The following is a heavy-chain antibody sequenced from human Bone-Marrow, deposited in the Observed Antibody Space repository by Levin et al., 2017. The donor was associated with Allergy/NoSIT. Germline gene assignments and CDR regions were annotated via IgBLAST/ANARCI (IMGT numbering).Heavy chain of an antibody. D-gene: IGHD5-12*01. Sequence: GESLKISCAASGFTFRNSGMHWVRQAPGKGLEWVAVIPYDDGPNKYYADSVKGRFTISRDNSKNTVDLQMNSLRPEDTAMYYCAKPKSVGSGYDFLPDKWGQGTLVTVSS. CDR3: AKPKSVGSGYDFLPDK. CDR2: IPYDDGPNK. J-gene: IGHJ4*02. V-gene: IGHV3-30*18. CDR1: GFTFRNSG.